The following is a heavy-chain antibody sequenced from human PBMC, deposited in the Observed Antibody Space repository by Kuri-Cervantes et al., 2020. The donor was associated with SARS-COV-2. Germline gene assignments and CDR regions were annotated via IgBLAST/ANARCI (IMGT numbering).Heavy chain of an antibody. D-gene: IGHD4-23*01. Sequence: GESLKISCAAAGFTFSNYAMSWVRLAPGKGLEWASGISGAGDSTYYADSVQGGVTITRDNSKNTLYLQMNSLRAEDTAVYYCARDPVARKKYGSNSGWYFDLWGRGTLVTVSS. V-gene: IGHV3-23*01. J-gene: IGHJ2*01. CDR3: ARDPVARKKYGSNSGWYFDL. CDR1: GFTFSNYA. CDR2: ISGAGDST.